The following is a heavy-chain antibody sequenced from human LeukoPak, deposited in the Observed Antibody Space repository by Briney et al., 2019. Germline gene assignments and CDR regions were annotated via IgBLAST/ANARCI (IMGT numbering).Heavy chain of an antibody. Sequence: GGSLRLSCAAPGFTFSDFYMSWLRLTPGKGLEWVSYIGPTGSPTDYADSVKGRFTVSRDNAKDTLYLQMNNLGVEDTAVYYCAKGHTYGMTWGQGTLVTVSS. CDR3: AKGHTYGMT. D-gene: IGHD5-18*01. CDR1: GFTFSDFY. CDR2: IGPTGSPT. J-gene: IGHJ1*01. V-gene: IGHV3-11*01.